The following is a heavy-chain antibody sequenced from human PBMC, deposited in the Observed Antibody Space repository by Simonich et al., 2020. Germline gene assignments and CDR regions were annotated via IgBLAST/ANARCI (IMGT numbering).Heavy chain of an antibody. CDR2: IYYSGST. D-gene: IGHD2-15*01. Sequence: QVQLQESGPGLVKPSETLSLPCTVSGGSISSYYWSWIRQPPGKGLEWFGYIYYSGSTNHNPHRKSRVTISGDTSKNQFSLKLSSVTAADTAVYYCARGGLYFDYWGQGTLVTVSS. J-gene: IGHJ4*02. CDR1: GGSISSYY. CDR3: ARGGLYFDY. V-gene: IGHV4-59*01.